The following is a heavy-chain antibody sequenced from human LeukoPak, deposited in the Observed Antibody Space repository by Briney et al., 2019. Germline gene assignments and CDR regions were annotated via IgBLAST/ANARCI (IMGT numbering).Heavy chain of an antibody. V-gene: IGHV3-30*02. CDR1: GFTFSSYA. Sequence: PGGSLRLSCAASGFTFSSYAMSWVRQAPGKGLEWVAFIRYDGSNKYYADSVKGRFTISRDNSKNTLYLQMNSLRAEDTAVYYCAKDRMDSRSLDYWGQGTLVTVSS. CDR2: IRYDGSNK. J-gene: IGHJ4*02. CDR3: AKDRMDSRSLDY. D-gene: IGHD3-22*01.